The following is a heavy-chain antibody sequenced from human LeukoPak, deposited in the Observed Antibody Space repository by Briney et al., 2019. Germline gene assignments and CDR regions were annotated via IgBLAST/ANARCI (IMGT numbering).Heavy chain of an antibody. CDR2: ISGGGVST. CDR1: GCTFNNYA. CDR3: AKNVNGGNWYYFDH. V-gene: IGHV3-23*01. J-gene: IGHJ4*02. Sequence: PGGSLRLSCAASGCTFNNYAVGWVRQAPGKGLEWVSAISGGGVSTYYADFVKGRFTISRDNSKTALYLQMNSLRAEDTAVYYCAKNVNGGNWYYFDHWGQGTLVTVSS. D-gene: IGHD1-20*01.